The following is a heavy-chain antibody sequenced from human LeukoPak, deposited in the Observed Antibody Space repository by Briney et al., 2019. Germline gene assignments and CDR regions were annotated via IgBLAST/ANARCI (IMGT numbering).Heavy chain of an antibody. D-gene: IGHD6-13*01. CDR3: ARSIAAAGTDY. CDR1: GYTFTGYY. CDR2: ISPNSGDT. V-gene: IGHV1-2*02. Sequence: ASVKVSCKASGYTFTGYYIHWVRQAPGQGLEWMGWISPNSGDTNYAQKFQGRVTMTRDTSISTAYMELSRLRSDDTAVYYCARSIAAAGTDYWGQGTLVTVSS. J-gene: IGHJ4*02.